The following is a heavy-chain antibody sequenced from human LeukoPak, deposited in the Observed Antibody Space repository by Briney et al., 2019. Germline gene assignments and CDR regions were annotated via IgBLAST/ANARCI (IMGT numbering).Heavy chain of an antibody. CDR2: IYYSGST. V-gene: IGHV4-39*01. D-gene: IGHD6-6*01. J-gene: IGHJ4*02. CDR1: GGSIGSSSYF. Sequence: PSETLSLTCTVSGGSIGSSSYFWVLVHQPPGKGLEWIGSIYYSGSTSYNPSLKSRVIISVDTSKNQVSLNLSSVTAADTAVYYCATHAGGSSLFDFWGQGTLVTVSS. CDR3: ATHAGGSSLFDF.